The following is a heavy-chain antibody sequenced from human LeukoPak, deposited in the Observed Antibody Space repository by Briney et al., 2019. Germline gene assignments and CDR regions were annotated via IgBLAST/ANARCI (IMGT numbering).Heavy chain of an antibody. CDR2: IYYSGST. V-gene: IGHV4-59*08. J-gene: IGHJ3*02. D-gene: IGHD2-21*01. CDR1: GGSISSYY. CDR3: ARHVVLDAFDI. Sequence: SETLSLTCTVSGGSISSYYWSWIRQPPGKGLEWIGYIYYSGSTNYNPSLKSRVTISVDTSKNQFSLKLSSVTAADTAVYYCARHVVLDAFDIWGQGTMVTVSS.